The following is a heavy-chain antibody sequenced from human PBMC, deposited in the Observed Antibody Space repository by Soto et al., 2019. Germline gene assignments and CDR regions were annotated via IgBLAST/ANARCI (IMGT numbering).Heavy chain of an antibody. J-gene: IGHJ6*03. D-gene: IGHD2-2*01. Sequence: QVQLVQSGAEVKKPGASVKVSCKASGYTFTSYAMHWVRQAPGQRLEWMGWINAGNGNTKYPQKFQGRVTITRDTSASTAYMELSSLRSEDTAVYDCARDLGYCSSTSCNYYYYMDVWGKGTTVTVSS. CDR3: ARDLGYCSSTSCNYYYYMDV. V-gene: IGHV1-3*01. CDR1: GYTFTSYA. CDR2: INAGNGNT.